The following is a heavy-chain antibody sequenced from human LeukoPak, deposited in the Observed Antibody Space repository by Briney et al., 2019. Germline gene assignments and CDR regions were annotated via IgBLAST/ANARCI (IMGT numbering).Heavy chain of an antibody. J-gene: IGHJ4*02. CDR2: ISSTGSTK. Sequence: EPGGSLRLSCAASGFTFSSYEMYWVRQVPGKVLEWVSYISSTGSTKYYADSVKGRFTISRDNAKNSLYLQMNSLRAEDTAVYYCEPVTVASPFDYWGQGALVTVSS. D-gene: IGHD5-12*01. V-gene: IGHV3-48*03. CDR3: EPVTVASPFDY. CDR1: GFTFSSYE.